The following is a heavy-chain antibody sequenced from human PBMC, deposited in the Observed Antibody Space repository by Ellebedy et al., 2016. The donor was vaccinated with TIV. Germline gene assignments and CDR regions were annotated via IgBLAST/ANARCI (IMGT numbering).Heavy chain of an antibody. J-gene: IGHJ4*02. CDR1: GFTFSSYS. V-gene: IGHV3-21*01. CDR2: ISSSNHYI. Sequence: GESLKISCAASGFTFSSYSMNWVRQAPGKGLEWVSSISSSNHYIYYADSVKGRFTISRDNAKNSLYLQMNSLRAEDTAVFYCARELAAAWFFDYWGQGTLVTVSS. D-gene: IGHD6-13*01. CDR3: ARELAAAWFFDY.